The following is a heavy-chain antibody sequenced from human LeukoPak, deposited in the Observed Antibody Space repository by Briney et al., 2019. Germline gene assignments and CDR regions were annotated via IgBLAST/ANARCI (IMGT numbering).Heavy chain of an antibody. CDR3: AKDGGRYGIDY. CDR2: IRFDVTDK. D-gene: IGHD1-26*01. Sequence: QTGGSLRLSCAASGFAFRTYAMHWVRQAPGKGLEWVTHIRFDVTDKYYADSVKGRFTISRDNSKNTLYLQMNSLRAEDTAVYYCAKDGGRYGIDYWGQGTLVTVSS. J-gene: IGHJ4*02. CDR1: GFAFRTYA. V-gene: IGHV3-30*02.